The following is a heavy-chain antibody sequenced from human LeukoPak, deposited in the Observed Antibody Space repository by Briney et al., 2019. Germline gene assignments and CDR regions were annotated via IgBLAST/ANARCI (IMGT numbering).Heavy chain of an antibody. CDR1: GYRFTGHY. D-gene: IGHD2-8*02. V-gene: IGHV1-46*01. J-gene: IGHJ4*02. CDR2: ITPSVDTT. CDR3: VREESGGYFDY. Sequence: GASVKVSCKASGYRFTGHYMHWVRQAPGQGLEWVGRITPSVDTTNYAQKFRDRVTMTRDTSTSTVYMELSSLRSEDTAVYHCVREESGGYFDYWGQGTLVTVSS.